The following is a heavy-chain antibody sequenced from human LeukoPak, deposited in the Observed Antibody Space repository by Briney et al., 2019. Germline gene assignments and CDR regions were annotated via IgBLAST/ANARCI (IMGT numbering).Heavy chain of an antibody. V-gene: IGHV4-59*01. Sequence: PSETLSLTCTVSGGSISSYYWSWIRQPPGKGLEWIGYIYYSGSTNYNPSLKSRVTISVDTSKNQFSLKLSSVTAADTAVYYCARADSGSYRNQYYYYMDVWGKGTTVTISS. CDR2: IYYSGST. J-gene: IGHJ6*03. CDR1: GGSISSYY. CDR3: ARADSGSYRNQYYYYMDV. D-gene: IGHD1-26*01.